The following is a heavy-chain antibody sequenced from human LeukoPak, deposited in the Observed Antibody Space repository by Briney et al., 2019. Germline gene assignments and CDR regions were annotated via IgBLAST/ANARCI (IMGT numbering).Heavy chain of an antibody. CDR2: TYYNSKWYN. CDR3: ARDLEVITFGGVIVTNFDY. D-gene: IGHD3-16*02. CDR1: GDSVSSNSAS. Sequence: SQTLSLTCALSGDSVSSNSASWTWSRQSPSRGLEWLGRTYYNSKWYNNYEVSVKSGITINTDTAKNQFSLQLNSVAPEDTAVYYCARDLEVITFGGVIVTNFDYWGQRTMVTVSS. V-gene: IGHV6-1*01. J-gene: IGHJ4*02.